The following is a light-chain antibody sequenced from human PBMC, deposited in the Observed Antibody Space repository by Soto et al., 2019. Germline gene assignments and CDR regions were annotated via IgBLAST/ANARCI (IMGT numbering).Light chain of an antibody. CDR2: GAS. Sequence: EIVLTQSPGTLSLSPGERATLSCRASQSVSSHLAWYQQRPGQAPRLLIYGASSRATGIPDRFSGSGSGTDFTLTISRLEPEDFALYYGQQYGNYPPLTFGGGTKVEIK. V-gene: IGKV3-20*01. CDR1: QSVSSH. J-gene: IGKJ4*01. CDR3: QQYGNYPPLT.